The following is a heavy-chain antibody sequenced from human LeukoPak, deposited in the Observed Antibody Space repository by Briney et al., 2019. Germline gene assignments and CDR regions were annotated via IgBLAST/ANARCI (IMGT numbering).Heavy chain of an antibody. CDR3: ASIYDTSGYYTDY. CDR1: GYSFTSYW. CDR2: IYPGDSDT. J-gene: IGHJ4*02. V-gene: IGHV5-51*01. D-gene: IGHD3-22*01. Sequence: GESLKISCKGSGYSFTSYWIGWARQMPGKGLEWMGIIYPGDSDTRYSPSFQGQVTISADKSISTAYLQWSSLKASDTAMYYCASIYDTSGYYTDYWGQGTLVTVSS.